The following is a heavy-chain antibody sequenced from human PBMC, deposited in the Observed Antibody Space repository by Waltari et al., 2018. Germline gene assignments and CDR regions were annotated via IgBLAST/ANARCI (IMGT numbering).Heavy chain of an antibody. D-gene: IGHD3-16*01. CDR2: IRPDGGEN. Sequence: EVQLVESGGGLVQPGGSGRVVCAASAFSFSSYWMAWFRQAPGKGLEWVATIRPDGGENFYVDSVKGRFSISRDNAKNSFYLQMNSLRVEDTAIFYCATMGAGRAPDYWGQGTLVTVSS. J-gene: IGHJ4*02. CDR3: ATMGAGRAPDY. V-gene: IGHV3-7*03. CDR1: AFSFSSYW.